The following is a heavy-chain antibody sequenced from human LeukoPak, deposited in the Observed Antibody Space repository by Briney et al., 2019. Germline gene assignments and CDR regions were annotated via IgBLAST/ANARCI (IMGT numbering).Heavy chain of an antibody. J-gene: IGHJ4*02. D-gene: IGHD2-8*01. Sequence: SETLSLTCTVSGGSISSSSYYWGWIRQPPGKGLEWIGSIYYSGSTYYNPSLKSRVTISVDTSKGQFSLKLSSVTAADTAVYYCARALRNCTNGVCSYFDYWGQGTLVTVSS. CDR1: GGSISSSSYY. CDR3: ARALRNCTNGVCSYFDY. CDR2: IYYSGST. V-gene: IGHV4-39*07.